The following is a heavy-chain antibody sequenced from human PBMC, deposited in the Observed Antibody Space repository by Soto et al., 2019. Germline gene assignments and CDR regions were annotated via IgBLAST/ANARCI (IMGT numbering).Heavy chain of an antibody. CDR2: IWYDGSNK. Sequence: GGSLRLSCAASGFTFSSYGMHWVRQAPGKGLEWVAVIWYDGSNKYYADSVKGRFTISRDNSKNTLYLQMNSLRAEDTAVYYCARGSEMGYGRRAFDYWGQGTLVTVSS. CDR1: GFTFSSYG. CDR3: ARGSEMGYGRRAFDY. D-gene: IGHD5-18*01. J-gene: IGHJ4*02. V-gene: IGHV3-33*01.